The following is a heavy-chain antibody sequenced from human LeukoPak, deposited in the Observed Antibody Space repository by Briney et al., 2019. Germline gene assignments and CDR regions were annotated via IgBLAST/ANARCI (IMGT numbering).Heavy chain of an antibody. D-gene: IGHD3-10*01. J-gene: IGHJ3*02. CDR1: GGSISSYY. CDR3: ARAGNGFDI. V-gene: IGHV4-59*01. Sequence: SETLSLTCSVSGGSISSYYWSWIRQPPGKGLEWIGYIHYSGSTNYNPSLKSRVTISADTSKNQFSLKLISVTAADTAVYYCARAGNGFDIWGQGTMVTVSS. CDR2: IHYSGST.